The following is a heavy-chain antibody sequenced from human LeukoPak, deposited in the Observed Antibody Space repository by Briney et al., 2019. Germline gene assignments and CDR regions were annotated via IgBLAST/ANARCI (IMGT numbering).Heavy chain of an antibody. J-gene: IGHJ4*02. CDR3: ARRLSTYSSSPYFDY. CDR1: GGSISSSSYY. V-gene: IGHV4-39*01. Sequence: SETLSLTCTVSGGSISSSSYYWGWIRQPPGKGLEWIGGIYCSGGTYYNPSLKSRVTISVDTSKNQFSLKLSSVTAADTAVYYCARRLSTYSSSPYFDYWAREPWSPSPQ. D-gene: IGHD6-6*01. CDR2: IYCSGGT.